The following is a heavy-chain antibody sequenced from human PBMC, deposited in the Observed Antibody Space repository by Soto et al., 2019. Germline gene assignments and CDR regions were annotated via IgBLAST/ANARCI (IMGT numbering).Heavy chain of an antibody. CDR2: ISYDGSNK. CDR1: GFTFSSYG. V-gene: IGHV3-30*18. CDR3: AKDHSRWGIAVAGTH. J-gene: IGHJ4*02. Sequence: QVQLVESGGGVVQPGRSLRLSCAASGFTFSSYGMHWVRQAPGKGLEGVAVISYDGSNKYYADSVKGRFTISRDNSKNTLYLQMNSLRAEDTAVYYCAKDHSRWGIAVAGTHWGQGTLVTVSS. D-gene: IGHD6-19*01.